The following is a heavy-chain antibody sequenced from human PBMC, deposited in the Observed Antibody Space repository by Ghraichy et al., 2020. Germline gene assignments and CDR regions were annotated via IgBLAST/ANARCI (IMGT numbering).Heavy chain of an antibody. D-gene: IGHD2-2*02. CDR3: ATSIVVVPAAISPP. V-gene: IGHV1-24*01. Sequence: ASVKVSCKVSGYTLTELSMHWVRQAPGKGLEWMGGFDPEDGETIYAQKFQGRVTMTEDTSTDTAYMELSSLRSEDTAVYYCATSIVVVPAAISPPWGQGTLVTVSS. CDR2: FDPEDGET. CDR1: GYTLTELS. J-gene: IGHJ5*02.